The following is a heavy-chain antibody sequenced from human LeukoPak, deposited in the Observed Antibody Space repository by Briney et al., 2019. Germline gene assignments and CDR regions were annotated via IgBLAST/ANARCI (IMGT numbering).Heavy chain of an antibody. Sequence: ASVKVSCKASGYAFTGYYMHWVRQAPGQGLEWMGWINPNSGGTNYAQKFQGRVTMTRDTSISTAYMELSRLRSDDTAVYYCASQPSEHIVVVTAAFDIWGQGTMVTVSS. V-gene: IGHV1-2*02. CDR2: INPNSGGT. CDR1: GYAFTGYY. J-gene: IGHJ3*02. D-gene: IGHD2-21*02. CDR3: ASQPSEHIVVVTAAFDI.